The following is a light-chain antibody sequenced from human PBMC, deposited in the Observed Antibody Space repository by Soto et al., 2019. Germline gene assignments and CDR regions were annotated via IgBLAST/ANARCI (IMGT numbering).Light chain of an antibody. CDR2: GAS. CDR1: QSISSA. Sequence: EIVLTQSPATLSLSPGERATLSCRASQSISSALAWYQQKRGQAPRLLIYGASSRATGIPDRYSGSGSGTDFTLTISRLEPEDFAVYYCQQYGRSTWTFGQGTKVDIK. V-gene: IGKV3-20*01. J-gene: IGKJ1*01. CDR3: QQYGRSTWT.